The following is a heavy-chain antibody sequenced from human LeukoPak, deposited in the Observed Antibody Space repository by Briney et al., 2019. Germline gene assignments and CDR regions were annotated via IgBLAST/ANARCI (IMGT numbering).Heavy chain of an antibody. D-gene: IGHD3-10*01. V-gene: IGHV3-48*04. CDR1: GFTFSSYS. CDR2: ISSSSSTI. CDR3: ARAGDYYGSGSYYNLGY. Sequence: GGSLRLSCAASGFTFSSYSMNWVRQAPGKGLEWVSYISSSSSTIYYADSVKGRFTISRDNAKNSLYLQMNSLGAEDTAVYYCARAGDYYGSGSYYNLGYWGQGTLVTVSS. J-gene: IGHJ4*02.